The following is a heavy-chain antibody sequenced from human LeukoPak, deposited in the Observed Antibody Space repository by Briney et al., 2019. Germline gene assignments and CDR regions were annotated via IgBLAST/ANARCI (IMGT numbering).Heavy chain of an antibody. Sequence: GASVKVSCKASGYTFTSYDINWVRQATGQGLEWMGWMNPNSGNTGYAQKFQGRVTMTRNTSISTAYMELSSLRSDDTAVYYCARDRYYDSSGYYAENWFDPWGQGTLVTVSS. D-gene: IGHD3-22*01. J-gene: IGHJ5*02. CDR2: MNPNSGNT. CDR1: GYTFTSYD. V-gene: IGHV1-8*01. CDR3: ARDRYYDSSGYYAENWFDP.